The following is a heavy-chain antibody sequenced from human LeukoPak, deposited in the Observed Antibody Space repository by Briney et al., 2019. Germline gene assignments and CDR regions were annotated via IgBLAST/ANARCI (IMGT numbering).Heavy chain of an antibody. Sequence: ASVKVSCKASGYTFTVYDINWVRQATGQGLEWMGWMSPNSGDTGYAQKFQGRVTITRNTSISTAYMELSSLRSEDTAVYYCARGSSAYYYYYMDVWGKGTAVTVSS. V-gene: IGHV1-8*03. J-gene: IGHJ6*03. D-gene: IGHD6-6*01. CDR2: MSPNSGDT. CDR1: GYTFTVYD. CDR3: ARGSSAYYYYYMDV.